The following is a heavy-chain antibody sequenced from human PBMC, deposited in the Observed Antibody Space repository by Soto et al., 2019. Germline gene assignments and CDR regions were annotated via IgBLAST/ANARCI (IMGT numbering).Heavy chain of an antibody. Sequence: QVQLVQSGVEVKKPGSSVKVSCKASGGTFSSYAISWVRQAPGQGLEWMGGIIPIFATANYAQKFQGRVTITADESTSTAYMELSSLRSEDTAVYYCARDVVEGGYSSSWSTSNYFDYWGQGTLVTVSS. J-gene: IGHJ4*02. D-gene: IGHD6-13*01. V-gene: IGHV1-69*01. CDR3: ARDVVEGGYSSSWSTSNYFDY. CDR2: IIPIFATA. CDR1: GGTFSSYA.